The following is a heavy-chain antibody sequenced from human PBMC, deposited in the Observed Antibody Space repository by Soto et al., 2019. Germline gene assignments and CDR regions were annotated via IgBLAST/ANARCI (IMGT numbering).Heavy chain of an antibody. CDR3: ARVQGESIAAAPAPFDY. D-gene: IGHD6-13*01. J-gene: IGHJ4*02. V-gene: IGHV1-2*04. CDR1: GYTFTGYY. Sequence: ASVKVSCKASGYTFTGYYMHWVRQAPGQGLEWMGWINPNSGGTNYAQKFQGWVTMTRDTSISTAYMELSRLRSDDPAVYYCARVQGESIAAAPAPFDYWGQGTLVTVSS. CDR2: INPNSGGT.